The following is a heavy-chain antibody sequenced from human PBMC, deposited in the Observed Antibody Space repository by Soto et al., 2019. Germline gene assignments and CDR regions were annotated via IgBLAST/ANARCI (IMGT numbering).Heavy chain of an antibody. V-gene: IGHV4-59*01. D-gene: IGHD3-16*02. J-gene: IGHJ3*01. CDR3: ARASSVHDSVWGKYRHDAFDL. Sequence: QEQLQESGPGLVKPSATLSLTCTVSGGSISTYFWSWIRQPPGKGLQWLGSISYSGTTNYNPSLKGRVTFSVDTSKSQFSLRLNSVTAADTAMYYCARASSVHDSVWGKYRHDAFDLWGQGTMVTVSS. CDR2: ISYSGTT. CDR1: GGSISTYF.